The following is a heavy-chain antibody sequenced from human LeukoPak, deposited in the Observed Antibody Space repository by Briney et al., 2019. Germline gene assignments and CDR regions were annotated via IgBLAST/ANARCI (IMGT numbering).Heavy chain of an antibody. J-gene: IGHJ4*02. V-gene: IGHV4-30-2*01. CDR3: ARDLNIAVAGTAFDY. D-gene: IGHD6-19*01. CDR1: GGSISSGGYY. Sequence: KTSETLSLTCTVSGGSISSGGYYWSWIRQPPGKGLEWIGYIYHSGSTYYNPSLKSRVTISVDRSKNQFSLKLSSVTAADTAVYYCARDLNIAVAGTAFDYWGQGTLVTVSS. CDR2: IYHSGST.